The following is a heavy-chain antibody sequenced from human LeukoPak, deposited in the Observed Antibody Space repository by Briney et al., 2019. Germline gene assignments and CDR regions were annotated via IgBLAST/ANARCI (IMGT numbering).Heavy chain of an antibody. CDR1: GGSISSGDYY. Sequence: SETLSPTCTVSGGSISSGDYYWSWIRQPPGKGLEWIGYIYYSGSTYYNPSLKSRVTISVDTSKNQFSLKLSSVTAADTAVYYCARETKYYDFWSGYYRRGHYFDYWGQGTLVTVSS. CDR3: ARETKYYDFWSGYYRRGHYFDY. V-gene: IGHV4-30-4*01. J-gene: IGHJ4*02. D-gene: IGHD3-3*01. CDR2: IYYSGST.